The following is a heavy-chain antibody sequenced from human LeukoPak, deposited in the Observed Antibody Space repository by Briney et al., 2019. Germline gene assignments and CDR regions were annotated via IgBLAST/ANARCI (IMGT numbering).Heavy chain of an antibody. CDR3: ARELMRPGITMIVVLGAFEI. CDR2: IWYDGSNK. CDR1: GFTFSSYG. D-gene: IGHD3-22*01. J-gene: IGHJ3*02. V-gene: IGHV3-33*01. Sequence: GRSLRLSCAASGFTFSSYGMHWVRQAPGKGLEWVAVIWYDGSNKYYADSVKGRFTISRDNSKNTLYLQMNSLRAEDTAVYYCARELMRPGITMIVVLGAFEIWGQGTMVTVSS.